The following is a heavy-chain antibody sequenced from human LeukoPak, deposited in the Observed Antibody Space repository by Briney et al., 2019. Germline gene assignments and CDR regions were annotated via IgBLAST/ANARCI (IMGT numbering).Heavy chain of an antibody. CDR2: FYHSGST. Sequence: SETLSLTCAVSGGSISSKWWSWVRQPPGKGLEWIGEFYHSGSTNYNPSLKSRVTISVDKSKNQFSLKLNSVTAADTAVYYCAANGWYAIDYWGQGTLVTVSS. J-gene: IGHJ4*02. CDR1: GGSISSKW. V-gene: IGHV4-4*02. CDR3: AANGWYAIDY. D-gene: IGHD6-19*01.